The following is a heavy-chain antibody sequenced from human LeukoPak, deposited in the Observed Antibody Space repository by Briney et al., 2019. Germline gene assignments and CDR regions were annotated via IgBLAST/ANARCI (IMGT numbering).Heavy chain of an antibody. V-gene: IGHV1-69*13. CDR2: IIPIFGTA. CDR3: ARDRPYCTNGVCYLIGWFDP. Sequence: SVKVSCKASGGTFSSYAISWVRQAPGQGLEWMGGIIPIFGTANYAQKFQGRVTITADESTSTAYMELSSLRSEDTAVYYCARDRPYCTNGVCYLIGWFDPWGQGTLVTVSS. J-gene: IGHJ5*02. CDR1: GGTFSSYA. D-gene: IGHD2-8*01.